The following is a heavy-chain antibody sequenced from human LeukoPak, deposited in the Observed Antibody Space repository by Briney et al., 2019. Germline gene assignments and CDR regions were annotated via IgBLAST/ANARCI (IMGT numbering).Heavy chain of an antibody. J-gene: IGHJ4*02. Sequence: GGSLRLSCAASGFTFDDYAMHWVPQAPGKGLEWVALISGDGGRTYYADSVKGRFTISRDNSKNSLYLQMNSLRTEDTALYYCAKVLGYYDSSGYYQEGGFDYWGQGTLVTVSS. CDR1: GFTFDDYA. CDR3: AKVLGYYDSSGYYQEGGFDY. V-gene: IGHV3-43*02. D-gene: IGHD3-22*01. CDR2: ISGDGGRT.